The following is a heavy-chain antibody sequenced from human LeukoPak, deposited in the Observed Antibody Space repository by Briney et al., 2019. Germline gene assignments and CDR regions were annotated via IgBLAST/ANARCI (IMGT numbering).Heavy chain of an antibody. CDR1: GGSLRSCY. D-gene: IGHD1-26*01. J-gene: IGHJ3*02. CDR2: IYTSGST. V-gene: IGHV4-4*08. Sequence: SETLSLTCAVWGGSLRSCYWRWMRQPPGKGLEWIGYIYTSGSTNYNPSLKSRVTIPVDTSKNQVSLKLSSVTAADTAVYYCASFISGSAGSSDVFAFDIWGQGTMVTVSS. CDR3: ASFISGSAGSSDVFAFDI.